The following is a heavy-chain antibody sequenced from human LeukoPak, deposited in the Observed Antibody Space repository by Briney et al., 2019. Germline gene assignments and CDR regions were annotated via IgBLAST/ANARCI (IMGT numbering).Heavy chain of an antibody. CDR3: AKSPSPIIVGATGSPFDI. CDR2: ISGSGGST. Sequence: GGSLRLSCSVSGFNLGDYAMSWFRQAPGKGLEWVSAISGSGGSTYYADSVKGRFTISRDNSKNTLYLQMNSLRAEDTAVYYCAKSPSPIIVGATGSPFDIWGQGTMVTVSS. CDR1: GFNLGDYA. D-gene: IGHD1-26*01. V-gene: IGHV3-23*01. J-gene: IGHJ3*02.